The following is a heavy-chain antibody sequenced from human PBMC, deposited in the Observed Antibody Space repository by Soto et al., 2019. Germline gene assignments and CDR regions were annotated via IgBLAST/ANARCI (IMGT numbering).Heavy chain of an antibody. CDR2: INHSGST. Sequence: SSETLSLTCAVYGGSFSGYYWSWIRQPPGKGLEWIGEINHSGSTNYNPSLKSRVTISVDTSKNQFSLKVSSVTAADTALYYCARLDCSSSSCYLNYWGQGTLVTVSS. D-gene: IGHD2-2*01. CDR1: GGSFSGYY. J-gene: IGHJ4*02. CDR3: ARLDCSSSSCYLNY. V-gene: IGHV4-34*01.